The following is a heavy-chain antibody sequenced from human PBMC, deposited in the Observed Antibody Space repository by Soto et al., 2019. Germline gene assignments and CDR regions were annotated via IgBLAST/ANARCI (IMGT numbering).Heavy chain of an antibody. CDR1: GFTFSSYA. V-gene: IGHV3-30-3*01. CDR2: ISYDGSNK. D-gene: IGHD3-16*01. CDR3: ARDPRFFAFDI. J-gene: IGHJ3*02. Sequence: GGSLRLSCAASGFTFSSYAMHWVRKAPGKGLERVAVISYDGSNKYYADSVKGRFTISRDNSKNTLYLQMNSLRAEDTAVYYCARDPRFFAFDICGQGTMVTFSS.